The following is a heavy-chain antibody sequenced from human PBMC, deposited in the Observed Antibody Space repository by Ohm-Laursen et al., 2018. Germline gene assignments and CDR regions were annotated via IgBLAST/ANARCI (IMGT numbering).Heavy chain of an antibody. CDR1: EFTFSSYE. Sequence: SLRLSCAASEFTFSSYEMNWVRQAPGKGLEWVASISSSGTIIYYEDSVKGRFTISRDDAKNSLYLQMNSLREEDTAIYYCARDEGDYGMDVWGQGTTVTVSS. J-gene: IGHJ6*02. CDR3: ARDEGDYGMDV. V-gene: IGHV3-48*03. CDR2: ISSSGTII.